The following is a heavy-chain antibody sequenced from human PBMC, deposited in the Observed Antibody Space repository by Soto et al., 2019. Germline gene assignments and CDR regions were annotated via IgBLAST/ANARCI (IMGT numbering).Heavy chain of an antibody. CDR3: ARVPYYDSSGYYPFGY. V-gene: IGHV1-8*01. CDR1: GYTFTSYD. Sequence: ASVKVSCKASGYTFTSYDINWVRQATGQGLEWMGWMNPNSGNTGYAQKFQGRVTMTRNTSISTVYMELSSLRSEDTAVYYCARVPYYDSSGYYPFGYWGQGTLVTVSS. J-gene: IGHJ4*02. CDR2: MNPNSGNT. D-gene: IGHD3-22*01.